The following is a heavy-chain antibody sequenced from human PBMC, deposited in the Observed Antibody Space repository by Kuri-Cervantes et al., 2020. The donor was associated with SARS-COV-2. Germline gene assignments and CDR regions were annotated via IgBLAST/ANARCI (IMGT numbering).Heavy chain of an antibody. CDR1: GFTFSSYW. D-gene: IGHD3-3*01. CDR2: IKQDGSEK. CDR3: ARDLLNVWSGYYYYYGMDV. J-gene: IGHJ6*02. V-gene: IGHV3-7*01. Sequence: GESLKISCAASGFTFSSYWMSWVRQAPGKGLEWVANIKQDGSEKYYVDSVKGRFTISRDNAKNSLYLQMNSLRDEDTAVYYCARDLLNVWSGYYYYYGMDVWGQGTTVTVSS.